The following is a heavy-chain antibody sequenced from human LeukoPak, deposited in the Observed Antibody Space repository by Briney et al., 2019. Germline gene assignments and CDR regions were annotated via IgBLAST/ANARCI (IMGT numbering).Heavy chain of an antibody. J-gene: IGHJ4*02. CDR2: ISSSSSHI. Sequence: PGGSLRLSCAASGFTFSSYSMNWVRQAPGKGLEWVSSISSSSSHIYYADSVKGRFTISRDNAKNSLYLQMNSLRAEDTAVYYCAREFLYYYDSSGYNFDYWGQGTLVTVSS. CDR1: GFTFSSYS. CDR3: AREFLYYYDSSGYNFDY. D-gene: IGHD3-22*01. V-gene: IGHV3-21*01.